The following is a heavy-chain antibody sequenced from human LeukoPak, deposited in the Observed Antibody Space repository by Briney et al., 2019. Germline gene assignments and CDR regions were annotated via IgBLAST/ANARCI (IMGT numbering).Heavy chain of an antibody. V-gene: IGHV3-23*01. CDR1: GFTFSSYE. CDR2: ISGSGGST. Sequence: GGSLRLSCAASGFTFSSYEMNWVRQAPGKGLEWVSAISGSGGSTYYADSVKGRFTISRDNSKNTLYLQMNSLRAEDTAVYYCAKDRENYDYVWGSYRHDAFDIWGQGTMVTVSS. D-gene: IGHD3-16*02. J-gene: IGHJ3*02. CDR3: AKDRENYDYVWGSYRHDAFDI.